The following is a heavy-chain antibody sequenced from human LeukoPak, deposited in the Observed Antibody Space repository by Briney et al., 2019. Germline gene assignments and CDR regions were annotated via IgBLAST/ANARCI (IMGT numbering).Heavy chain of an antibody. D-gene: IGHD2-15*01. Sequence: GGSLRLSCAASGFTFSSYAMSWVRQAPGKGLEWVSAISGSGGSTYYADSVKGRFTMSRDNVKNTLYLQMNSLRVEDTAVYYCARDPRNVGLAPWGQGTLVTVSS. CDR2: ISGSGGST. J-gene: IGHJ5*02. V-gene: IGHV3-23*01. CDR1: GFTFSSYA. CDR3: ARDPRNVGLAP.